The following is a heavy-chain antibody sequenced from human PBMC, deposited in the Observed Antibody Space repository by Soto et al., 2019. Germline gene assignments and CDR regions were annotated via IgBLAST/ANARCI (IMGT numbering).Heavy chain of an antibody. J-gene: IGHJ4*02. CDR2: IKFDGSEK. Sequence: GSLRLSCEASGFTFSDYWMSWVRQAPGKGPEWVANIKFDGSEKQYVDSVRGRFTISRDNSRNSLFLQMNSLRAGDTAVYYCVKDGGYCSSSTCYSPRNHYFDSWGQGTLVTVSS. CDR1: GFTFSDYW. V-gene: IGHV3-7*03. CDR3: VKDGGYCSSSTCYSPRNHYFDS. D-gene: IGHD2-2*01.